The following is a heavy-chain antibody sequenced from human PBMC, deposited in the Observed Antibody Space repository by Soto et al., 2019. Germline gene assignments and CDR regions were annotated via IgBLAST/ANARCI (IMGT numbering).Heavy chain of an antibody. CDR1: GFTFSSYA. J-gene: IGHJ4*02. V-gene: IGHV3-23*01. Sequence: GGSLRLSCAASGFTFSSYAMSWVRQAPGKGLEWVSAISGSGGSTYYADSVKGRFTISRDNSKNTLYLQMNSLRAEDTAVYYCAKPGAVARTADLDYWGQGTLVTVSS. CDR3: AKPGAVARTADLDY. CDR2: ISGSGGST. D-gene: IGHD6-19*01.